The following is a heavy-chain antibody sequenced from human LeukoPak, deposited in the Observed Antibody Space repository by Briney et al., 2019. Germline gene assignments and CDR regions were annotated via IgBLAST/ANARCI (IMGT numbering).Heavy chain of an antibody. CDR3: AKGGAAAN. J-gene: IGHJ4*02. CDR1: GLSVSNKY. D-gene: IGHD2-2*01. CDR2: MYTGGNT. V-gene: IGHV3-53*05. Sequence: GGSLRLSCAASGLSVSNKYMIWVRQAPGEGLEWVAVMYTGGNTDYVDSVKGRFTISRDNSKNTLYLQMNSLRAEDTAVYYCAKGGAAANWGQGTLVTVSS.